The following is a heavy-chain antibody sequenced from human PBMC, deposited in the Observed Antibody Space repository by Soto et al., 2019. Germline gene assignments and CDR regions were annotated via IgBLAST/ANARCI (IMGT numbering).Heavy chain of an antibody. Sequence: ASVKVSCKASGYTFTSYYMHWVRQAPGQGLEWMGIINPSGGSTSYAQKFQGRVTMTRDTSTSTVYMELSSLRSEDTAVYYCARMVSSGPYYYYGMDVWGQGTTVTVSS. CDR3: ARMVSSGPYYYYGMDV. CDR1: GYTFTSYY. D-gene: IGHD6-19*01. CDR2: INPSGGST. J-gene: IGHJ6*02. V-gene: IGHV1-46*01.